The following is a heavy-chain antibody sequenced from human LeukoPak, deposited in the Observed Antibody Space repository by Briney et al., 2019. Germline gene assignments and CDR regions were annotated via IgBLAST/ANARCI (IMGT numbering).Heavy chain of an antibody. CDR2: IRSKAYGGTT. V-gene: IGHV3-49*04. CDR3: TVMGFDY. D-gene: IGHD2-21*01. CDR1: GFTFGDYA. J-gene: IGHJ4*02. Sequence: GGSLRLSCTVSGFTFGDYAMSGVRQAPGKGLEWVGFIRSKAYGGTTEYAASVKGRFTISRDDSKSIAYLQMNSLKTEDTAVYYCTVMGFDYWGQGTLVTVSS.